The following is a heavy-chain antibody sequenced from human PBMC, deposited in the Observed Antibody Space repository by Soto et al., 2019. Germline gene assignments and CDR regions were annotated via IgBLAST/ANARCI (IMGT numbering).Heavy chain of an antibody. Sequence: TLSLTCTVSGGSVSSGSYYWSWIRQPPGKGLEWIGYIYYSGSTNYNPSLKSRVTISVDTSKNQFSLKLSSVTAADTAVYYCAREIGRYNWNFGRDYYYGMDVWGQGTTVTVSS. J-gene: IGHJ6*02. CDR2: IYYSGST. CDR3: AREIGRYNWNFGRDYYYGMDV. CDR1: GGSVSSGSYY. D-gene: IGHD1-7*01. V-gene: IGHV4-61*01.